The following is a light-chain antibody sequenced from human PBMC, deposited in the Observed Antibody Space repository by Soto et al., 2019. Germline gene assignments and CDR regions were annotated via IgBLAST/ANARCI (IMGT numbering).Light chain of an antibody. CDR3: KKSRNWMLT. V-gene: IGKV3-11*01. Sequence: IVLSHSPATLSLSPRERATLSSRASQSVTSYLAWYQPKAGQASWLLIYDASKRATAMPARFIGSGSGTDFTLPIPSPAPEDVGVYSCKKSRNWMLTLGGGTTGDIK. J-gene: IGKJ4*01. CDR1: QSVTSY. CDR2: DAS.